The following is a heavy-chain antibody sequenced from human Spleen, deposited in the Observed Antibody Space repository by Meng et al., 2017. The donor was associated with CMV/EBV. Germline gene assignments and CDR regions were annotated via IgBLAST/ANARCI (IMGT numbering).Heavy chain of an antibody. V-gene: IGHV1-2*02. CDR2: INPYSGDT. CDR1: GYTFTRYG. CDR3: AREGVEYCTITGCYVLGWFDP. Sequence: ASVKVSCKASGYTFTRYGVSWVRQAPGQGLEWMGWINPYSGDTNYVQKFQDRVTMTRDTSISTAYMELSSLRSDDTAVYYCAREGVEYCTITGCYVLGWFDPWGQGTLVTVSS. J-gene: IGHJ5*02. D-gene: IGHD2-2*01.